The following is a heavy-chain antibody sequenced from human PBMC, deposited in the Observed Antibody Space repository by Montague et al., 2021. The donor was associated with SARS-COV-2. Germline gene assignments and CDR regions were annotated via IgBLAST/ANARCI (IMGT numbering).Heavy chain of an antibody. CDR3: ARVGWELRVGDYYFDY. D-gene: IGHD1-26*01. Sequence: SETLSLTCTVSGGSISPYYYSWIRQPPRTGLGWNGIIYYTGSTNNNSSLKSRLTISVDTSENQFSLNLTSVTPADTAVYYCARVGWELRVGDYYFDYWGQGTLVTVSS. J-gene: IGHJ4*02. CDR2: IYYTGST. CDR1: GGSISPYY. V-gene: IGHV4-59*01.